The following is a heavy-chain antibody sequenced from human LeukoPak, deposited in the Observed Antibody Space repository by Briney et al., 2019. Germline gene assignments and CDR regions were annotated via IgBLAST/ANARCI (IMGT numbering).Heavy chain of an antibody. V-gene: IGHV1-2*02. CDR2: INPNSGDT. CDR3: ARKHTTFDY. J-gene: IGHJ4*02. D-gene: IGHD1-26*01. Sequence: ASVKVSCKAPGYTFTGYYVHWVRQAPGQGFEWMGWINPNSGDTHYAQNFQGRVSMTRDMSISTAYMELTSLTSDDTAVYYCARKHTTFDYWGQGTLVTVSS. CDR1: GYTFTGYY.